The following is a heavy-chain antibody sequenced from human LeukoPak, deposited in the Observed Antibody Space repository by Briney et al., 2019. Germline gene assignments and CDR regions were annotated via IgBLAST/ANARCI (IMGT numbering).Heavy chain of an antibody. CDR2: IIPIVGIA. CDR1: GGTFSSYA. D-gene: IGHD4-23*01. V-gene: IGHV1-69*04. Sequence: SVTVSCTASGGTFSSYAISWVRQAPGQGLEWMGRIIPIVGIANYAQKFQGRVTITADKSTSTAYMELSSLRSEDTAVYYCARDRGPTTVVNSDYYYYYGMDVWGQGTTVTVSS. CDR3: ARDRGPTTVVNSDYYYYYGMDV. J-gene: IGHJ6*02.